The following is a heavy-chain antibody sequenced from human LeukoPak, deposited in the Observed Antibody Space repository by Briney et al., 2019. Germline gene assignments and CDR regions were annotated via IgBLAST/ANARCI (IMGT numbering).Heavy chain of an antibody. CDR2: IYYSGST. D-gene: IGHD6-13*01. CDR1: GGSISSYY. CDR3: ARAHSSSWYNWFDP. V-gene: IGHV4-59*01. Sequence: SETLSLTCTVSGGSISSYYWSWIRQPPGKGLEWIGYIYYSGSTNYSPSLKSRVTISVDTSKNQISLKLSSVTAADTAVYYCARAHSSSWYNWFDPWGQGTLVTVFS. J-gene: IGHJ5*02.